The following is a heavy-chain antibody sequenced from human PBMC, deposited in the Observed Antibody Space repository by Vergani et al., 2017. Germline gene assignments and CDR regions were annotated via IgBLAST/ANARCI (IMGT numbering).Heavy chain of an antibody. D-gene: IGHD1-26*01. CDR2: IIPIFGTA. J-gene: IGHJ4*02. CDR3: ARGAGGSGSYYVPFDY. V-gene: IGHV1-69*01. CDR1: GGTFSSYA. Sequence: QVQLVQSGAEVKKPGSSVKVSCKASGGTFSSYAISWVRQAPGQGLEWMGGIIPIFGTANYAQKFQGRVMITADEATGAAYVGLSILRAEDTALYYGARGAGGSGSYYVPFDYWGQGTLVTVSS.